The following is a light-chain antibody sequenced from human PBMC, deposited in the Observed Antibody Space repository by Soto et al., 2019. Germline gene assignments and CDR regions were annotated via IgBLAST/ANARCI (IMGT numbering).Light chain of an antibody. J-gene: IGLJ1*01. V-gene: IGLV2-14*03. CDR1: SSDVGAYNY. CDR2: DVS. Sequence: QSVLTQPASVSGSPGQSITISCTGTSSDVGAYNYVSWYQQHPGKAPKLMIYDVSNRPSGVSNRFSGSKSGNTASLTISGLQAEDEADYYCTSYTTGNTLVFGTGTKVTVL. CDR3: TSYTTGNTLV.